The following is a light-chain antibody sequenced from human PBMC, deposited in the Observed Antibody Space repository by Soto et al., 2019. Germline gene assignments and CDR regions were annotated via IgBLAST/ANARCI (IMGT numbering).Light chain of an antibody. Sequence: EVVLTQSPGTLSLSPGEGATLSWRASQSVSNRYFAWYQQKPGQAPRLLIYRVSSRATGIPDRFSGSGSGTDSTLTISRLEPEDFAVYYCQQYGNVPLTFGGGTKVDIK. CDR1: QSVSNRY. CDR3: QQYGNVPLT. J-gene: IGKJ4*01. CDR2: RVS. V-gene: IGKV3-20*01.